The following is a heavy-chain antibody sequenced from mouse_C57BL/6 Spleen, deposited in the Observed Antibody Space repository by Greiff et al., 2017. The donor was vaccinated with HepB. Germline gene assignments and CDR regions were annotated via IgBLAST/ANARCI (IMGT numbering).Heavy chain of an antibody. V-gene: IGHV8-12*01. CDR1: GFSLSTSGMG. CDR2: IYWDDDK. J-gene: IGHJ1*03. CDR3: ARRGNWDWYFDV. D-gene: IGHD4-1*01. Sequence: QVTLKESGPGILQSSQTLSLTCSFSGFSLSTSGMGVSWLRQPSGKGLEWLAHIYWDDDKRYNPSLKSRLTISNDTSRNQVFLKITSVDTADTATYYCARRGNWDWYFDVWGTGTTVTVSS.